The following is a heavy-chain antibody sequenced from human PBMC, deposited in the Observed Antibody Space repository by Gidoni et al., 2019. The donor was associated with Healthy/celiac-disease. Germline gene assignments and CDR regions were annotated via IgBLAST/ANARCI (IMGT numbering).Heavy chain of an antibody. CDR2: INHSGST. J-gene: IGHJ6*03. Sequence: QVQLQQWGAGLLKPSETLSLTCAVYGGSFSGYYWSWTRQPPGKGLEWIGEINHSGSTNYNPSLKSRVTISVDTSKNQFSLKLSSVTAADTAVYYCARGGRGRGPHNSGFRSYYYMDVWGKGTTVTVSS. D-gene: IGHD6-19*01. CDR1: GGSFSGYY. CDR3: ARGGRGRGPHNSGFRSYYYMDV. V-gene: IGHV4-34*01.